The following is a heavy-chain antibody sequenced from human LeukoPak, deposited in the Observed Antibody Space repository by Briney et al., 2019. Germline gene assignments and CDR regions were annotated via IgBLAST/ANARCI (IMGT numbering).Heavy chain of an antibody. CDR3: AKDGGLAAAGPNY. CDR2: ISYDGSNK. CDR1: GFTFSSYG. Sequence: GRSLRLSCAASGFTFSSYGMHWVRQAPGKGLEWVAVISYDGSNKYYADSVKGRFTISRDNSKNTLYLQMNSLRAEDTAVYYCAKDGGLAAAGPNYWGHGTLVTVSS. V-gene: IGHV3-30*18. J-gene: IGHJ4*01. D-gene: IGHD6-13*01.